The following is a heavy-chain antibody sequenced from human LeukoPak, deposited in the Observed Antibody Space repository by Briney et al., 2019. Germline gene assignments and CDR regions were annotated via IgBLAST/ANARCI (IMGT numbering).Heavy chain of an antibody. J-gene: IGHJ5*02. CDR1: GFTLTGYS. V-gene: IGHV3-21*01. D-gene: IGHD6-19*01. CDR2: ISGSGNYI. Sequence: GGSLRLSCAASGFTLTGYSMHGVRQAPGKGLEWVSSISGSGNYIHDADSVKGRFTVSRDNAKNTLYLQMNSLRAEDTAVYYCARGGYSTGWYNFFDPWGQGALVTVSS. CDR3: ARGGYSTGWYNFFDP.